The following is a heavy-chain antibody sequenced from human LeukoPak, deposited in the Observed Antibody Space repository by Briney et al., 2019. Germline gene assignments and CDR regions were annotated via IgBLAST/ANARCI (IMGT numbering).Heavy chain of an antibody. J-gene: IGHJ4*02. CDR3: ARGDPGLHYDY. CDR1: GFTFSSYA. CDR2: ISYDGSNK. D-gene: IGHD3-16*01. V-gene: IGHV3-30*04. Sequence: GGSLRLSCAASGFTFSSYAMHWVRQAPGKGLEWVAVISYDGSNKYYADSVKGRFTISRDNSKNTLYPQMNSLRAEDTAVYYCARGDPGLHYDYWGQGTLVTVSS.